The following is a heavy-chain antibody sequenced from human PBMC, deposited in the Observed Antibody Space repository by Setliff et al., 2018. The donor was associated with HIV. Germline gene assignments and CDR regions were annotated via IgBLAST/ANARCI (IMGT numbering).Heavy chain of an antibody. J-gene: IGHJ2*01. D-gene: IGHD3-22*01. CDR3: ASEHYYDSSGPGWYFDL. CDR1: GGSISNGNYY. CDR2: GVNSGRS. Sequence: SETLSLTCTVSGGSISNGNYYWAWIRQSPGKGLEWIGSGVNSGRSYYNPSLKSRVTVSVDTSTNHLSLRLTSVTAADTAVYYCASEHYYDSSGPGWYFDLWGRGTLVTVSS. V-gene: IGHV4-39*02.